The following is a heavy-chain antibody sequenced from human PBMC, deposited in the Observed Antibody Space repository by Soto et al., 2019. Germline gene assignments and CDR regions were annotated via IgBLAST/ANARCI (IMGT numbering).Heavy chain of an antibody. Sequence: QVQLVESGGGVVQPGRSLRLSCAASGFTFSSYAMHWVRQAPGKGLEWVAVISYDGSNKYYADSVKGRFTISRDNSKNTLYLQMNSLRAEDTAVYYCARDGGGRYSGSDYSITPTTMGDGMDVWGQGTTVTVSS. CDR3: ARDGGGRYSGSDYSITPTTMGDGMDV. CDR1: GFTFSSYA. V-gene: IGHV3-30-3*01. J-gene: IGHJ6*02. CDR2: ISYDGSNK. D-gene: IGHD5-12*01.